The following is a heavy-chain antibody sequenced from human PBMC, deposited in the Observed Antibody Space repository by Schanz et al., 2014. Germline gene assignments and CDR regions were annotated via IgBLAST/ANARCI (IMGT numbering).Heavy chain of an antibody. J-gene: IGHJ3*02. CDR2: IYYSGST. D-gene: IGHD3-3*01. Sequence: QLQMQESGPGLVKPSETLSLTCTVSGGSISSSSYYWGWIRQPPGKGLEWIGSIYYSGSTYYNPSLKSGVTVPADPPKTLFSRKLSFVTAADTAVYYCARRLSVTIFGVAPRAFDIWGQGTMVIVSS. CDR3: ARRLSVTIFGVAPRAFDI. V-gene: IGHV4-39*01. CDR1: GGSISSSSYY.